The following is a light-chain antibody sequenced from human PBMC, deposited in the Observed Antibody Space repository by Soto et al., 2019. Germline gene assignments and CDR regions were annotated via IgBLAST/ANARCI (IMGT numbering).Light chain of an antibody. CDR1: QSVLYSSNNKNY. CDR2: WAS. Sequence: DIVMTQSPDSLAVSLGERATINCKSSQSVLYSSNNKNYLAWYQQKPGQPPKLLIYWASTRESGVPDRFSGSGSGTDFTLTISSLQAEDGAFYYCQQYYSTSYTFGQGTKLEIK. J-gene: IGKJ2*01. V-gene: IGKV4-1*01. CDR3: QQYYSTSYT.